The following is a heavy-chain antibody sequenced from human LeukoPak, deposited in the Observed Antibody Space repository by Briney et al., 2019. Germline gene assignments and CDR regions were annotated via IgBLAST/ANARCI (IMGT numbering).Heavy chain of an antibody. CDR1: GGSFSGYY. CDR2: INHSGST. CDR3: AARYDYIGGSYRYGFDY. J-gene: IGHJ4*02. V-gene: IGHV4-34*01. Sequence: SETLSLTCAVYGGSFSGYYWSWIRQPPGKGLEWIGEINHSGSTNYNPSLKSRVTISVDTSKNQFSLKLSSVTAADTAVYYCAARYDYIGGSYRYGFDYWGQGTLVAVSS. D-gene: IGHD3-16*02.